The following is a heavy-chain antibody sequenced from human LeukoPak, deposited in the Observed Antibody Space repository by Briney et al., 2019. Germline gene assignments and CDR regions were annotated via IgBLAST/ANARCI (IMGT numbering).Heavy chain of an antibody. CDR1: GYTFTSYD. D-gene: IGHD3-10*01. J-gene: IGHJ3*02. V-gene: IGHV1-8*01. Sequence: ASVKVSCKASGYTFTSYDINWVRQATGQGLEWMGWMNPNSGNTGYAQKFQGRVTMTRNTSISTAYMELSSLRSEDTAVYYCARGNYYGSGSYPLDAFDIWGQGTMVTVSS. CDR2: MNPNSGNT. CDR3: ARGNYYGSGSYPLDAFDI.